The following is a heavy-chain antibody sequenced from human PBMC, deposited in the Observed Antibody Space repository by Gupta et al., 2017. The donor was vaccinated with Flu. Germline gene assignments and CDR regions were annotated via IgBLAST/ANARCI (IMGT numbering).Heavy chain of an antibody. V-gene: IGHV3-23*01. D-gene: IGHD3-3*01. CDR2: ISGDGESA. J-gene: IGHJ4*02. CDR3: AKVFEGTSTYFFDS. Sequence: RQGPGKGLEGVSSISGDGESADYADVVKGRFTISRDNPRSTLFLNLNGLRPDDTAVYFCAKVFEGTSTYFFDSWGQGTLVTVSS.